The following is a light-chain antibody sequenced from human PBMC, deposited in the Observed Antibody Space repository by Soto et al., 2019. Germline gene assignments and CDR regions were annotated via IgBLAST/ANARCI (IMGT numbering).Light chain of an antibody. CDR2: GAS. Sequence: EIVLTQSPGTLSLSPGERATLSCRASQSVTSTYLAWYQQKPDQAPRLLIHGASIRATGIPDRFSGSGSGTDFTLTISRLEPEDIAVYYCQQYGRSPRYTFGQGTKLEIK. J-gene: IGKJ2*01. V-gene: IGKV3-20*01. CDR1: QSVTSTY. CDR3: QQYGRSPRYT.